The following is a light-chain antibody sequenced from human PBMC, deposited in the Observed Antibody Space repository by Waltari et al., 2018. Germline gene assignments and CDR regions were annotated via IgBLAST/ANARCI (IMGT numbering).Light chain of an antibody. J-gene: IGKJ4*01. CDR3: QQANSFPLT. CDR2: SAS. CDR1: QGISTW. Sequence: DIQMPQSPSSVSASVGDTVTITCRASQGISTWVAWYQQKPGLAPKLLIHSASHLQNGVSSRFSGSASGTDLTLTITNLQPEDFATYYCQQANSFPLTFGGGTKVDIK. V-gene: IGKV1-12*01.